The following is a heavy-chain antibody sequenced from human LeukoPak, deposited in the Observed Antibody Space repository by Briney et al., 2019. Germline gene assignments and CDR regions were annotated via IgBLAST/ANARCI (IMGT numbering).Heavy chain of an antibody. CDR1: GFTFRSYV. CDR3: ARDYYDSSGYYHPFDY. V-gene: IGHV3-30-3*01. J-gene: IGHJ4*02. D-gene: IGHD3-22*01. CDR2: ISYDGSNK. Sequence: GGSLRLSCAAPGFTFRSYVMHWGRQAPGKGVGGGAVISYDGSNKYYADSVKGRFTISRDNSKNTLYLQMNSLRAEDTAVYYCARDYYDSSGYYHPFDYWRQGTLVTVSS.